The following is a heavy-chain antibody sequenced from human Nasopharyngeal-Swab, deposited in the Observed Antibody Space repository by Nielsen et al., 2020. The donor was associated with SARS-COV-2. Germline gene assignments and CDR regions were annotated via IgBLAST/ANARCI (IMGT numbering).Heavy chain of an antibody. V-gene: IGHV1-24*01. J-gene: IGHJ4*02. D-gene: IGHD5-18*01. CDR2: FDPEDGET. Sequence: ASAQVSCKVSGYTLTELSMHWVRQAPGKGLEWMGGFDPEDGETIYAQKFQGRVTMTEDTSTDTAYMELSSLGSEDTAVYYCATGPIVDTAMDYWGQGTLVTVSS. CDR1: GYTLTELS. CDR3: ATGPIVDTAMDY.